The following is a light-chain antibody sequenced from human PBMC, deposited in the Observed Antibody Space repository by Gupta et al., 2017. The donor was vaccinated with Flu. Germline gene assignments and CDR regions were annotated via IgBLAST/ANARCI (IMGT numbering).Light chain of an antibody. V-gene: IGKV1-39*01. Sequence: DIQMTQSPSSLSASVGDRVTITCRASQSISSYLNWYQLKPGKAPKLLIYAASSLQSGVPSRFSGSGSGKDFTLTISSVQPEDFATYYCQQSYRPLRTFGPGTKVDIK. CDR1: QSISSY. CDR2: AAS. J-gene: IGKJ3*01. CDR3: QQSYRPLRT.